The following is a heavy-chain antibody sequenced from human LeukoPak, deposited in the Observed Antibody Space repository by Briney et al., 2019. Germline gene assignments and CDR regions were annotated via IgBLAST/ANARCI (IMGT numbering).Heavy chain of an antibody. J-gene: IGHJ5*02. CDR1: GFTFSSYG. V-gene: IGHV3-30*02. D-gene: IGHD3-10*01. Sequence: GGSLRLSCAASGFTFSSYGMHWVCQAQGKGLEGVAFIRYDGSNKYYADSVKGRFTISRDNSKNTLYLQMNSLRAEDTAVYYCAKDRGSGIKHFDPWGQGTLVTVSS. CDR3: AKDRGSGIKHFDP. CDR2: IRYDGSNK.